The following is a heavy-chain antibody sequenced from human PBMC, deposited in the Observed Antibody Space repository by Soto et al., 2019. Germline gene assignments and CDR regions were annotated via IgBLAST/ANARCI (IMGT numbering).Heavy chain of an antibody. CDR1: GYTFTSYG. CDR2: ISAYNGNT. Sequence: ASVKVSCKASGYTFTSYGISWVRQAPGQGLEWMGWISAYNGNTNYAQKLQGRVTMTTDTSTSTAYMELRSLRSDDTAVYYCARDALIAAAGYYYYYMDVWGKGTTVTVS. D-gene: IGHD6-13*01. J-gene: IGHJ6*03. V-gene: IGHV1-18*01. CDR3: ARDALIAAAGYYYYYMDV.